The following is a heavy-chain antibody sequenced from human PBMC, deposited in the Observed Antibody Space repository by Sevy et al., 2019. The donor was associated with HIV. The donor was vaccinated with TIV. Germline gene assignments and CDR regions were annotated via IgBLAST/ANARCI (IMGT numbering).Heavy chain of an antibody. D-gene: IGHD3-3*01. CDR1: GFTFSSYW. Sequence: GGFLRLSCAASGFTFSSYWMSWVRQAPGKGLEWVANIKQDGSEKYYVDSVKGRFTISRDNAKNSLYLQMNSLRAEDTAVYYCARTPAVRFLEWPYGMDVWGQGTTVTVSS. V-gene: IGHV3-7*03. J-gene: IGHJ6*02. CDR2: IKQDGSEK. CDR3: ARTPAVRFLEWPYGMDV.